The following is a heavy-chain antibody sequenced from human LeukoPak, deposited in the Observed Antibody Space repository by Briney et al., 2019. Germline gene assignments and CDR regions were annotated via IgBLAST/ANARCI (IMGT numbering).Heavy chain of an antibody. V-gene: IGHV3-30*04. CDR2: ISSDGSRV. Sequence: PGRSLRLSCAASGFTFSSYNMHWVRQAPGKGLKWVVVISSDGSRVDYADSVNGRFIISRDNSRNTMYLQMNSLRTEDTAVYYCARDLSGYYSIDSWGQGTLVTVSS. D-gene: IGHD3-22*01. CDR3: ARDLSGYYSIDS. J-gene: IGHJ4*02. CDR1: GFTFSSYN.